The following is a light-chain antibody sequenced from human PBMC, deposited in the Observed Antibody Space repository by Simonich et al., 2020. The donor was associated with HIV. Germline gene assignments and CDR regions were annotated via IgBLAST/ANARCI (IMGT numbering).Light chain of an antibody. J-gene: IGKJ5*01. CDR1: QSLLNSSGYNY. Sequence: DVVMTQSPLSLPVTLGQPASISCRSSQSLLNSSGYNYLDWYLQKPGQSPQLLIYLGSNRASGVPDRFSGSGSGTDFTLKISRVEAEDVGVYYCMQALQTRTFGQGTRLDIK. CDR2: LGS. CDR3: MQALQTRT. V-gene: IGKV2-28*01.